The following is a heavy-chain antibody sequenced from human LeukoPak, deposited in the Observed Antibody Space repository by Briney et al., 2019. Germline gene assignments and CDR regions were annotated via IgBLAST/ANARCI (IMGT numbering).Heavy chain of an antibody. Sequence: ASVRASYKASGYNLNTYHMHWVRQAPGQGLEWMGIITSTGTTTICAQKFQGRVTMTRDTSTSTVYMDLSSLRSDDTAVYYCATEYVRTHYFDWWGQGTLVTVSS. CDR1: GYNLNTYH. D-gene: IGHD3-16*01. CDR3: ATEYVRTHYFDW. CDR2: ITSTGTTT. V-gene: IGHV1-46*02. J-gene: IGHJ4*02.